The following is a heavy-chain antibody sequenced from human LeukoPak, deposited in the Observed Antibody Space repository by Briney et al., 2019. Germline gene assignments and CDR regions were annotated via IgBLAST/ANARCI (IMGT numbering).Heavy chain of an antibody. CDR3: ARDRGRQLIRTSYFDY. Sequence: SETLPLTCAVSVGSISSSNSWGWVRQPPGKGLGGMGEVYHRGSTNYNPPLTSRVTISVDKSKNKFSLKLRSVRAADAAVYSCARDRGRQLIRTSYFDYWGQGALVTVSS. CDR2: VYHRGST. D-gene: IGHD6-13*01. J-gene: IGHJ4*02. CDR1: VGSISSSNS. V-gene: IGHV4-4*02.